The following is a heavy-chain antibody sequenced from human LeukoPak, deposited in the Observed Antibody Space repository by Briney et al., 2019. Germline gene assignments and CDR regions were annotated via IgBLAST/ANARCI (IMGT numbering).Heavy chain of an antibody. V-gene: IGHV1-69*13. CDR2: IIPIFGTA. CDR1: GGTFSSYA. D-gene: IGHD6-13*01. Sequence: ASVKVSCKASGGTFSSYAISWVRQAPGQGLEWMGGIIPIFGTANYAQKFQGRVTITADESTSTAYMELSSLRSEDTAVYYCASIAAAGRGDYWGQGTLVTVSS. CDR3: ASIAAAGRGDY. J-gene: IGHJ4*02.